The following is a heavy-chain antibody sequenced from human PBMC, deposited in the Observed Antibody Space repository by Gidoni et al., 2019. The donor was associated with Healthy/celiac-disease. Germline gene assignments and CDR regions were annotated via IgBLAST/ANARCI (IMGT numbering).Heavy chain of an antibody. CDR3: ARGRVAARRRDAFDI. CDR2: INHSGST. Sequence: QVQLQQWGAGLLKPSETLSLTCAVYGGSFSGYYWSWIRQPPGKGLEWIGEINHSGSTNYNPSLKSRVTISVDTSKNQFSLKLSSVTAADTAVYYCARGRVAARRRDAFDIWGQGTMVTVSS. J-gene: IGHJ3*02. D-gene: IGHD6-6*01. V-gene: IGHV4-34*01. CDR1: GGSFSGYY.